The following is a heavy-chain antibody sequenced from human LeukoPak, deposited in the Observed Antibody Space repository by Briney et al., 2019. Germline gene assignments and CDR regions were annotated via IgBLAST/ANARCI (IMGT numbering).Heavy chain of an antibody. D-gene: IGHD2-2*02. Sequence: SQTLSLTCTVSGGSISSGGYYWSWIRQHPGKGLEWIRYIYYSGSTYYNPSLKSRVTISVDTSKNQFSLKLSSVTAADTAVYYCARGPFIVVVPAAISDWGQGTLVTVSS. J-gene: IGHJ4*02. CDR2: IYYSGST. V-gene: IGHV4-31*03. CDR1: GGSISSGGYY. CDR3: ARGPFIVVVPAAISD.